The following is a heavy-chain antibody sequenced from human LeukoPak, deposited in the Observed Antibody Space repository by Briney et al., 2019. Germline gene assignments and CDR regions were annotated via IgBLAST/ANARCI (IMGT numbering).Heavy chain of an antibody. J-gene: IGHJ4*02. CDR2: INHSGST. V-gene: IGHV4-34*01. CDR1: GGSISSYY. D-gene: IGHD4-23*01. CDR3: ARRSGNSEDY. Sequence: SETLSLTCTVSGGSISSYYWSWIRQPPGKGLEWIGEINHSGSTNYNPSLKSRVTISVDTSKNQFSLKLSSVTAADTAVYYCARRSGNSEDYWGQGTLVTVSS.